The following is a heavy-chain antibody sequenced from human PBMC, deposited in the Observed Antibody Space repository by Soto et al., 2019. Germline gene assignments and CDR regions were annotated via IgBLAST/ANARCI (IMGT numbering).Heavy chain of an antibody. CDR2: ITWNGGNT. CDR3: ARETLSFGSALDV. D-gene: IGHD3-3*01. V-gene: IGHV3-43*01. Sequence: GGSLRLSCAASGYRFDDYNIHWVRQAPGKGLEWVSLITWNGGNTYYADSVKGRFTISRDGTTKSVSLQMTSLKTEDTGLYYCARETLSFGSALDVWGQGTSVTVSS. J-gene: IGHJ6*02. CDR1: GYRFDDYN.